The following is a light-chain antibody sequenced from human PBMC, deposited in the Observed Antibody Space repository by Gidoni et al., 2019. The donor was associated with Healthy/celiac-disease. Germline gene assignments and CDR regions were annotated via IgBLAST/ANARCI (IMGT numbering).Light chain of an antibody. CDR1: QSVSSN. CDR3: QQYNNWPPWT. V-gene: IGKV3-15*01. CDR2: GAS. J-gene: IGKJ1*01. Sequence: EIEMTQSPATLSVSPGERATLSCRASQSVSSNLAGYQQKPGQAPRLLIYGASTRATGIPARFSGSGSGTEFTLTISSLQSEDFAVYYCQQYNNWPPWTFGQGTKVEIK.